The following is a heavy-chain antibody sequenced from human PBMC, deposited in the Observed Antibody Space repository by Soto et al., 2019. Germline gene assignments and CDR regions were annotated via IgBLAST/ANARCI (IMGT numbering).Heavy chain of an antibody. CDR3: ARVAYCSGGSCYSGDWFDP. CDR2: ISAYNGNT. CDR1: GYTFTIYG. J-gene: IGHJ5*02. Sequence: ASVKACCKASGYTFTIYGISWVRQAPGQGREWMGWISAYNGNTNYAQKLQGRVTMTTDTSTSTAYIELRSLRSDDTAVYYCARVAYCSGGSCYSGDWFDPWGQGTLVTVSS. D-gene: IGHD2-15*01. V-gene: IGHV1-18*01.